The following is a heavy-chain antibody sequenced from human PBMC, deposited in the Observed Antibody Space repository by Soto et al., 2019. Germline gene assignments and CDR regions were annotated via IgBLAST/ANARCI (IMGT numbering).Heavy chain of an antibody. CDR3: ATDGIRNYLGPQYAFDI. V-gene: IGHV1-24*01. J-gene: IGHJ3*02. CDR2: FDPEDGET. D-gene: IGHD1-7*01. CDR1: GYTLTELS. Sequence: GASVKVSCKVSGYTLTELSMHWVRQAPGKGLEWMGGFDPEDGETIYAQKFQGRVTMTEDTSTDTAYMELSSLRSEDTVVYYCATDGIRNYLGPQYAFDIWGQVTMVTVSS.